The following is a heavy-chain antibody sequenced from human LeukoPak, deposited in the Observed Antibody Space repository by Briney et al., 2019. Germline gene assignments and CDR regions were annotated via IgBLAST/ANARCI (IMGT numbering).Heavy chain of an antibody. V-gene: IGHV1-8*01. CDR1: GYTFTSYD. D-gene: IGHD3-3*01. CDR3: ARSPPYYDFWSGYYTARNNWFDP. J-gene: IGHJ5*02. CDR2: MNPNSGNT. Sequence: ASVKVSCKASGYTFTSYDINWVRQATGQGLEWMGWMNPNSGNTGYAQKFEGRATMTRNTSISTAYMELSSLRSEDTAVYYCARSPPYYDFWSGYYTARNNWFDPWGQGTLVTVSS.